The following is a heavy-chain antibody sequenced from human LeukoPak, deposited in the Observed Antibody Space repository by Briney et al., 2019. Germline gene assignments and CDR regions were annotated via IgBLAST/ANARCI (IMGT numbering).Heavy chain of an antibody. CDR1: GFMFDIYA. CDR3: ARGPACTSHSCYVIGALDI. D-gene: IGHD2-2*01. Sequence: GGSLRLSCAASGFMFDIYAMTWVRQAPGKGLEWVSGVSASANTSYYADAVRGRFTISRDNAKNTLFLQMNSLSVDDTAVYYCARGPACTSHSCYVIGALDIWGLGTLVTVSS. J-gene: IGHJ3*02. CDR2: VSASANTS. V-gene: IGHV3-23*01.